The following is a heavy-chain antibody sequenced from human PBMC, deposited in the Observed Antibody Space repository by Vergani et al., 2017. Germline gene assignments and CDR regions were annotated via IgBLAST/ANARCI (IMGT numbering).Heavy chain of an antibody. CDR2: IYSTGRT. Sequence: QVKLQESGPGLVKPSQTLSLTCSVSGDSISSGVYYWNWIRQHPGKGLEWIGYIYSTGRTNHNPSLRRRINMSVDTSKNQFSLKLNSVTAADTAMYYCARMGGYDEGDAFRIGYFDSWGPGIMVTVSS. J-gene: IGHJ4*02. CDR3: ARMGGYDEGDAFRIGYFDS. CDR1: GDSISSGVYY. V-gene: IGHV4-31*03. D-gene: IGHD3-22*01.